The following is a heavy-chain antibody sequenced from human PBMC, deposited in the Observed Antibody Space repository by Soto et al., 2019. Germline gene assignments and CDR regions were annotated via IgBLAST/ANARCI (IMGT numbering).Heavy chain of an antibody. Sequence: SETLSLTCTVSGGSISSGGYYWSWIRQHPGKGLEWIGYIYYSGSTYYNPSLKSRVTISVDTSKNQFSLKLSSVTAADTAVYYCATYGSGTYKPTTFDYWGQGTLVTSPQ. V-gene: IGHV4-31*03. CDR2: IYYSGST. J-gene: IGHJ4*02. CDR3: ATYGSGTYKPTTFDY. CDR1: GGSISSGGYY. D-gene: IGHD3-10*01.